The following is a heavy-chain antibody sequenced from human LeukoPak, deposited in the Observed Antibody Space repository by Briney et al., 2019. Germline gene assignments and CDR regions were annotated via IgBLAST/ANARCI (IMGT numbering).Heavy chain of an antibody. D-gene: IGHD2-15*01. Sequence: PAETLSLTCTVSGDSIRSFYWSWIRQPAGKGREWIGRIYTSGSTNYNPSLRSGGTMSVDTSKNQFSRKRSSVTAPDTAVYYCAREVVVAASYDDCGQGAILTVSS. CDR1: GDSIRSFY. CDR3: AREVVVAASYDD. CDR2: IYTSGST. J-gene: IGHJ4*02. V-gene: IGHV4-4*07.